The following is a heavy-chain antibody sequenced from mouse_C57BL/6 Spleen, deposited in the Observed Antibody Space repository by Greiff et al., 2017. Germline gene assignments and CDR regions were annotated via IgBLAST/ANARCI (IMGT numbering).Heavy chain of an antibody. CDR1: GYTFTSYW. Sequence: QVQLQQPGAELVKPGASVKLSCKASGYTFTSYWMHWVKQRPGQGLEWIGMIHPNSGSTNYNEKFKSKATLTVDKSSSTAYMQLSSLTSEDSAVDDSARGEIYDGDYEAYWGQGTLVTVSA. V-gene: IGHV1-64*01. CDR3: ARGEIYDGDYEAY. J-gene: IGHJ3*01. D-gene: IGHD2-3*01. CDR2: IHPNSGST.